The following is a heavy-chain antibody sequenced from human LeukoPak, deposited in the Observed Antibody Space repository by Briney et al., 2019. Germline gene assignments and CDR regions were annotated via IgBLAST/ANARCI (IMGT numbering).Heavy chain of an antibody. CDR3: ARDGYRNFDY. J-gene: IGHJ4*02. CDR2: ISSSSSYI. V-gene: IGHV3-21*01. CDR1: GFIFSDYS. D-gene: IGHD5-18*01. Sequence: GGSLRLSCAASGFIFSDYSMNWVRRAPGKGLEWVSSISSSSSYIYYADSVKGRFTISRDNSKNTLYLQMNSLRAEDTAVYYCARDGYRNFDYWGQGTLVTVSS.